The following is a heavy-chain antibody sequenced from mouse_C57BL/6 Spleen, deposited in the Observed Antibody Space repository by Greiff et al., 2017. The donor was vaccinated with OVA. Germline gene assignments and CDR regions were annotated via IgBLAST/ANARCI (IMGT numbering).Heavy chain of an antibody. CDR2: IYPGDGDT. CDR1: GYAFSSSW. D-gene: IGHD1-1*01. V-gene: IGHV1-82*01. CDR3: ARGVYYPTMDY. J-gene: IGHJ4*01. Sequence: VQLQQSGPELVKPGASVKISCKASGYAFSSSWMNWVKQRPGKGLEWIGRIYPGDGDTNYNGKFKGKATLTADKSSSTAYMQLSSLTSEDSAVYFCARGVYYPTMDYWGQGTSVTVSS.